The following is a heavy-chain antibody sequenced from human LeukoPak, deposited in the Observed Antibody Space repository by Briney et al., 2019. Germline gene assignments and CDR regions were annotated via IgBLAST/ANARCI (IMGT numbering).Heavy chain of an antibody. CDR2: ISSSGSTI. J-gene: IGHJ4*02. D-gene: IGHD3-3*01. Sequence: KPGGSLRCSCAASGFTFSDYYMSWIRQAPGKGLEWVSYISSSGSTIYYADSVKGRFAISRDNAKNSLYLQMNSLRAEDTAVYYCARVDYDFWSGYYTGYLDYWGQGTLVTVSS. CDR3: ARVDYDFWSGYYTGYLDY. CDR1: GFTFSDYY. V-gene: IGHV3-11*01.